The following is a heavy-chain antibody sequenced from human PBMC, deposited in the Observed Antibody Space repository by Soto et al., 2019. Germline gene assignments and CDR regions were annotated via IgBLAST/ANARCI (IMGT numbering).Heavy chain of an antibody. CDR1: GFTFDDYA. V-gene: IGHV3-9*01. CDR2: ISWNSGSI. CDR3: AKGGQLLVEGVGY. D-gene: IGHD2-2*01. Sequence: EVQLVESGGGLVQPGRSLRLSCAASGFTFDDYAMHWVRQAPGKGLEWVSGISWNSGSIGYADSVKGRFTISRDNAKNALYLQMNSLRAEDTALYYCAKGGQLLVEGVGYWGQGTLVTVSS. J-gene: IGHJ4*02.